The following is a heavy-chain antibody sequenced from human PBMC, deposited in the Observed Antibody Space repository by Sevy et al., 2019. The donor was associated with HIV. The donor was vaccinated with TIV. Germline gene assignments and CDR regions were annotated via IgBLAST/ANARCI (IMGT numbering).Heavy chain of an antibody. D-gene: IGHD5-18*01. CDR3: ARVGYSYGYDY. Sequence: GGSLRLSCAASGFTVSSNYMSWVRQAPGKGLEWVSVIYSGGSTYYADSVKGRFTISRDNSKNSLYLQMNSLRAEDTAVYYCARVGYSYGYDYWGQGTLVTVSS. V-gene: IGHV3-53*01. J-gene: IGHJ4*02. CDR2: IYSGGST. CDR1: GFTVSSNY.